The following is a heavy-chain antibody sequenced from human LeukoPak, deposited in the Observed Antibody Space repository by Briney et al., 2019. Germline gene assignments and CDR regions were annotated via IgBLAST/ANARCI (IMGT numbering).Heavy chain of an antibody. CDR3: AKDSERVLTSAMDV. D-gene: IGHD3-9*01. CDR1: GFTFSSYA. CDR2: ISCIGGSK. V-gene: IGHV3-23*01. Sequence: GGCLRLSCAASGFTFSSYAMLWVRQAPGKGLEGVSAISCIGGSKYYADFVKGRFTISRDNSKNSLYLQMNSLRAEDTAVYYCAKDSERVLTSAMDVWGQGTTVTVSS. J-gene: IGHJ6*02.